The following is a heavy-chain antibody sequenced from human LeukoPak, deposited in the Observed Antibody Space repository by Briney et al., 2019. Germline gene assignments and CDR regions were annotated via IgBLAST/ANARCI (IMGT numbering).Heavy chain of an antibody. CDR1: GGTFSSYT. J-gene: IGHJ4*02. D-gene: IGHD3-22*01. CDR2: IIPILGIA. V-gene: IGHV1-69*02. Sequence: GSSVKVSCKASGGTFSSYTISWVRQAPGQGLEWMGRIIPILGIANYAQKFQGRVTITADKSTSTAYMELSSLRSEDTAVYYCARGSSDYYDSSGYYYPYWGQGTLVTVSS. CDR3: ARGSSDYYDSSGYYYPY.